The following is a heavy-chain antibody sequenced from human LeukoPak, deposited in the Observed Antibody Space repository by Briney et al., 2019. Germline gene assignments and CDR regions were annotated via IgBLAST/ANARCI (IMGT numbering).Heavy chain of an antibody. Sequence: PGGSLRLSCGASGXTFSSYAMSWVRQASGTGLEWVSLISDSGRSTYYADSLKGRFTISRDNSKNTVYLQMNSLRADDTAVYYCAKVDRYSGSFQSLDCWGQGTLVTVSS. CDR2: ISDSGRST. CDR1: GXTFSSYA. V-gene: IGHV3-23*01. J-gene: IGHJ4*02. CDR3: AKVDRYSGSFQSLDC. D-gene: IGHD1-26*01.